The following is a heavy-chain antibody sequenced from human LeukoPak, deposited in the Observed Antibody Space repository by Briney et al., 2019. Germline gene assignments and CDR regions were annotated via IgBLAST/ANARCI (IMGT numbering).Heavy chain of an antibody. CDR2: IYSGGST. Sequence: GGSLRLSCEASGFRFTIYEMNWVRQAPGKGLEWVSVIYSGGSTYYADSVKGRFTISRDNSKNTLYLQMNSLRAEDTAVYYCARSDGGYFDYWGQGTLVTVSS. D-gene: IGHD3-16*01. J-gene: IGHJ4*02. CDR3: ARSDGGYFDY. V-gene: IGHV3-53*01. CDR1: GFRFTIYE.